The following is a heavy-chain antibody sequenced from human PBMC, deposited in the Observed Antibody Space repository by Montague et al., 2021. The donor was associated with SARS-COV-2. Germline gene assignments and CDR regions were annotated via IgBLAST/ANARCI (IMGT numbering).Heavy chain of an antibody. J-gene: IGHJ6*02. Sequence: SLRLSCAASGITFNTYWMHWVRLVVGKGLVWVSRINHDGSIATYADSVKGRFAISRDNAKNTLFLQMNRLTVEDTAVYHCARDLQDYYGMDVWGQGTTVTVSS. CDR2: INHDGSIA. CDR1: GITFNTYW. D-gene: IGHD4-11*01. CDR3: ARDLQDYYGMDV. V-gene: IGHV3-74*01.